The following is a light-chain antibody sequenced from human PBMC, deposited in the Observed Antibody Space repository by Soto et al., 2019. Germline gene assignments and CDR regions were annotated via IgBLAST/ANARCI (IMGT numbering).Light chain of an antibody. V-gene: IGKV1-5*03. CDR2: QAS. J-gene: IGKJ1*01. Sequence: DIQMTQSPSALSALGGDRVTITCRASESISTWLAWYQQKPGKAPKLLTYQASSLESGVPSRFSGSGSGTEFTLTIISLQPDDFATYYCQQYSTYPQTFGQGTKVEVK. CDR1: ESISTW. CDR3: QQYSTYPQT.